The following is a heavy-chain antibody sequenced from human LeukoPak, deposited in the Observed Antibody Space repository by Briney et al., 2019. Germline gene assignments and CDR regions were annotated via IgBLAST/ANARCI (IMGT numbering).Heavy chain of an antibody. CDR3: AVAAVDTAMATAHDY. Sequence: SETLSPTCAVYGGSFSGYYWSWIRQPPGKGLEWIGEINHSGSTNYNPSLKSRVTISVDTSKNQFSLKLSSVTAADTAVYYCAVAAVDTAMATAHDYWGQGTLVTVSS. CDR2: INHSGST. CDR1: GGSFSGYY. D-gene: IGHD5-18*01. V-gene: IGHV4-34*01. J-gene: IGHJ4*02.